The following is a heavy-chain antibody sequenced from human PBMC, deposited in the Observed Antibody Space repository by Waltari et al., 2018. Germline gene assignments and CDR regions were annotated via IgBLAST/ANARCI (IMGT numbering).Heavy chain of an antibody. CDR1: GYSISSGYY. V-gene: IGHV4-38-2*01. Sequence: QVQLQESGPGLVKPSETLSLTCAVSGYSISSGYYWGWIRQPPGKGLEWIGSIYHSGSTYYNPSLKSRVTISVDTSKNQFSLKLSSVTAADTAVYYCARVGATVPYYYYGMDVWGQGTTVTVSS. J-gene: IGHJ6*02. D-gene: IGHD4-17*01. CDR2: IYHSGST. CDR3: ARVGATVPYYYYGMDV.